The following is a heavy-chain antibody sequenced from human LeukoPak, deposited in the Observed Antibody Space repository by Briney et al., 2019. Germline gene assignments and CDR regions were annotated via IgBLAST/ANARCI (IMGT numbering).Heavy chain of an antibody. CDR3: TRISYDSSGYYDY. Sequence: GGSLRLSCAASGFTFSSYWIHWVRQAPGKGLVWVSRIDSGGNITTYADSVKGRFTISRDNAKNTLYLQMNSLRAEDTAVYYCTRISYDSSGYYDYWGQGTLVTVSS. CDR1: GFTFSSYW. J-gene: IGHJ4*02. CDR2: IDSGGNIT. D-gene: IGHD3-22*01. V-gene: IGHV3-74*03.